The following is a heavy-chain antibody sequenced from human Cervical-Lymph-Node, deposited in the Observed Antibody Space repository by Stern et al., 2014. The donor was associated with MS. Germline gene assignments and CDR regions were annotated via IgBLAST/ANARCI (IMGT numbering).Heavy chain of an antibody. J-gene: IGHJ6*02. Sequence: EVQLVESGGGLVQPGRSLRLSCAASGFTFDGYAMHWVRRAPGKGLEWVSSISSESCTIGYADSVKGRFTISRDNAKNSVFLQMNNLRPEDTAFYYCAKDMRGVGFGVDVWGQGTTVTVSS. CDR1: GFTFDGYA. CDR2: ISSESCTI. D-gene: IGHD5-12*01. CDR3: AKDMRGVGFGVDV. V-gene: IGHV3-9*01.